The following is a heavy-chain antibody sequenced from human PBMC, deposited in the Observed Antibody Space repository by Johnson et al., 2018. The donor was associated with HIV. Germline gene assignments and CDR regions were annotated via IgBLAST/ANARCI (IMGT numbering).Heavy chain of an antibody. D-gene: IGHD4-17*01. CDR1: GFTFSSYA. V-gene: IGHV3-30*04. CDR2: ISYDGSNK. J-gene: IGHJ3*02. Sequence: QVQLVESGGGVVQPGRSLRLSCAASGFTFSSYAMHWVRQAPGKGLEWVAVISYDGSNKYYADSVKGRFTISRDNSKNTLYLQMNSLRAEDTALYYCAKDYGDYRGDAFDIWGQGTMVTVSS. CDR3: AKDYGDYRGDAFDI.